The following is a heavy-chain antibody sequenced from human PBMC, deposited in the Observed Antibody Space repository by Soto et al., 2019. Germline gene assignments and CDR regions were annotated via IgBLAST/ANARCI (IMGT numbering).Heavy chain of an antibody. J-gene: IGHJ4*02. CDR3: ERDFYPLAYYFDP. V-gene: IGHV1-18*04. CDR1: GYTFSNHG. Sequence: QVQLVQSEAEVKKPGASVKVSCEASGYTFSNHGIIWVRQAPGQGLDWMGWVSGSNCNTKYAQKFPGRVTMTTETYASTDHMELRIIRSDDTAVYLCERDFYPLAYYFDPGGQGTLVTVAS. CDR2: VSGSNCNT.